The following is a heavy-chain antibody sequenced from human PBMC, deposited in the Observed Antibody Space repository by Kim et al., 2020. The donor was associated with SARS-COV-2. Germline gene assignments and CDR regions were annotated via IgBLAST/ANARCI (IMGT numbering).Heavy chain of an antibody. D-gene: IGHD4-17*01. V-gene: IGHV3-15*01. CDR2: IKSKTDGGTT. CDR3: TTLFTVTTKDAKFDY. Sequence: GGSLRLSCAASGFTFSNAWMSWVRQAPGKGLEWVGRIKSKTDGGTTDYAAPVKGRFTISRDDSKNTLYLQMNSLKTEDTAVYYCTTLFTVTTKDAKFDYWGQGTLVTVSS. CDR1: GFTFSNAW. J-gene: IGHJ4*02.